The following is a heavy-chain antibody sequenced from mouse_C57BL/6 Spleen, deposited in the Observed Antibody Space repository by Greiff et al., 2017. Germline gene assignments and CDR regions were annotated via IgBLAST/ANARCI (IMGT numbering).Heavy chain of an antibody. V-gene: IGHV5-17*01. CDR2: ISSGSSTI. D-gene: IGHD1-1*02. Sequence: EVKVVESGGGLVKPGGSLKLSCAASGFTFSDYGMHWVRQAPEKGLEWVAYISSGSSTIYYADTVKGRFTISRDNAKNTLFLQMTSLRSEDTAMYYCARYYDYFDYWGQGTTRTGSS. CDR3: ARYYDYFDY. CDR1: GFTFSDYG. J-gene: IGHJ2*01.